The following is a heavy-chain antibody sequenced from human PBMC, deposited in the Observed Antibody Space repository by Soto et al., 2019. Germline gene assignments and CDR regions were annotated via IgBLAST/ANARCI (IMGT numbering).Heavy chain of an antibody. D-gene: IGHD3-22*01. CDR2: IGTASDT. CDR3: VRGYHDSIGTQNFDY. J-gene: IGHJ4*02. CDR1: GFSFSTYD. V-gene: IGHV3-13*01. Sequence: GGSLRLSCAASGFSFSTYDMHWVRQSTGKGLEWVSGIGTASDTYYPASVTGRFTISREPATKSLYFQMKSLREGDTVVYYCVRGYHDSIGTQNFDYWGQGTLVTVS.